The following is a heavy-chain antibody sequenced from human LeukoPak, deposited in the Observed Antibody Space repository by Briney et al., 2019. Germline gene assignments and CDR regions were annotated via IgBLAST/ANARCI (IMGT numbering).Heavy chain of an antibody. CDR3: ARSRYYGSGSWFSGVSPTDWFDP. V-gene: IGHV6-1*01. CDR1: GDSVSSNSAA. D-gene: IGHD3-10*01. J-gene: IGHJ5*02. CDR2: TYYRSKWYN. Sequence: SQTLSLTCAISGDSVSSNSAAWNWIRQSPSRGLEWLGRTYYRSKWYNDYAVSVKSRITINPDTSKNQFSLQLNSVTPEDTAVYYCARSRYYGSGSWFSGVSPTDWFDPWGQGTLVTVSS.